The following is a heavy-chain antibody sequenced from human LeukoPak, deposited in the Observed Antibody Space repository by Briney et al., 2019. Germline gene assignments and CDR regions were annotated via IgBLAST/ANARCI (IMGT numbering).Heavy chain of an antibody. D-gene: IGHD3-10*01. Sequence: PSETLSLTCTVSGGSISSSNYYWSCIRQPPGRELEWIASINYGGTTYYNPSLKSRVTISVDTSKNQFSLWLSSVTAADTAVYLCARYVVSGSGRFYFDYWGQGSLVTVSS. J-gene: IGHJ4*02. CDR1: GGSISSSNYY. CDR2: INYGGTT. V-gene: IGHV4-39*01. CDR3: ARYVVSGSGRFYFDY.